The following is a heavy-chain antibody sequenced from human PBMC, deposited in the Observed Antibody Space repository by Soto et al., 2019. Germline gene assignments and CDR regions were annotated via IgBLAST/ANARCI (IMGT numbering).Heavy chain of an antibody. J-gene: IGHJ6*02. V-gene: IGHV3-11*05. D-gene: IGHD3-10*01. CDR2: ISSSSSYT. Sequence: PGGSLRLSCAASGFTFSDYYMSWIRQAPGKGLEWVSYISSSSSYTNYADSVKGRFTISRDNAKNSLYLQMNSLRAEDTAVYYCARGDYYGSGAMPHAYYYYGMDVWGQGTTVTVSS. CDR3: ARGDYYGSGAMPHAYYYYGMDV. CDR1: GFTFSDYY.